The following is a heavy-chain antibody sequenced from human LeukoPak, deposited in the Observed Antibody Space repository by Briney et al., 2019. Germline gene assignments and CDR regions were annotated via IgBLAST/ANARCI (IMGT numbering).Heavy chain of an antibody. V-gene: IGHV4-39*07. CDR2: IYYSGST. J-gene: IGHJ3*02. D-gene: IGHD3-9*01. CDR1: GGSISSSSYY. Sequence: PSETLSLTCTVSGGSISSSSYYWGWIRQPPGKGLEWIGSIYYSGSTYYNPSLKSRVTISVDTSKNQFSLKLSSVTAADTAMYYCARWNDILTGQDAFDIWGQGTMVTVSS. CDR3: ARWNDILTGQDAFDI.